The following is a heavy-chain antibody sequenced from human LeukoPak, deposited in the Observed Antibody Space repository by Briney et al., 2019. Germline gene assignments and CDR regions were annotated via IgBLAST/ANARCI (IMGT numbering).Heavy chain of an antibody. CDR1: GYIFTGYY. Sequence: GVSVKVSCKASGYIFTGYYMHWVRQAPGQGLEWMGWINPNSGDTNYAQKFQGRVTMTRDTSISTAYMELSRLRSDDTAVYYCARVRYRLAETYIDYWGQGTLVTVSS. J-gene: IGHJ4*02. CDR3: ARVRYRLAETYIDY. D-gene: IGHD3-16*01. CDR2: INPNSGDT. V-gene: IGHV1-2*02.